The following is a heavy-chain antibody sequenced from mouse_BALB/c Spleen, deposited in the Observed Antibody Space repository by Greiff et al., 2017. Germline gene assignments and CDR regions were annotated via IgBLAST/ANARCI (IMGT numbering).Heavy chain of an antibody. CDR2: IYPGSGST. Sequence: VQLQQSGAELVQPGTSVKLSCKASGYNFTSYWINWVKLRPGQGLEWIGDIYPGSGSTNYTEKFKSKATLTVDTSSSTAYMQLSSLASEDSALYYCANGYYAMDDWGQGTSVSVAS. V-gene: IGHV1-55*01. J-gene: IGHJ4*01. CDR3: ANGYYAMDD. CDR1: GYNFTSYW.